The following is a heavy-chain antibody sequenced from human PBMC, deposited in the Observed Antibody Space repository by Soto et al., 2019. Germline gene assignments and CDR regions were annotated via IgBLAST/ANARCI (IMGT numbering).Heavy chain of an antibody. Sequence: ASVKVSCKASGYTFTSYGISWVRQAPGQGLEWMGWISAYNGNTKYEQKHQSRVTMTTDTSTSTAYMEMRSLSSDDTAVYYCARDAAVGLFDYWGQGTLVTVSS. D-gene: IGHD1-26*01. J-gene: IGHJ4*02. CDR2: ISAYNGNT. CDR1: GYTFTSYG. V-gene: IGHV1-18*01. CDR3: ARDAAVGLFDY.